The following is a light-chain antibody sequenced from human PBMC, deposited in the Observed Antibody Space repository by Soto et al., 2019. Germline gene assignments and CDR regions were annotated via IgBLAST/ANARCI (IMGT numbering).Light chain of an antibody. CDR1: QSIRNY. CDR3: QQTDSTPQT. J-gene: IGKJ1*01. CDR2: AAS. Sequence: DIQMTQSPSSLSASVGDRVTISCRASQSIRNYVSWYQQKPGTAPKLLIRAASTLQSGVPSRFSGSGSGTEFTLTISSLQNEDFATYFCQQTDSTPQTFGQGTNVEI. V-gene: IGKV1-39*01.